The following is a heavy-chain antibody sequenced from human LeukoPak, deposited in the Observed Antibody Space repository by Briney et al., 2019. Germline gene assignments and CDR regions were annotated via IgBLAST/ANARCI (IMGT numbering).Heavy chain of an antibody. Sequence: PSETLSLTCAVYGGSFSGYYWSWIRQPPGKGLEWIGEINHSGSTNYNPSLKSRVTISVDTSKNQFSLKLSSVTAADTAVYYCARRYSLGWFDPWGQGTLVTVSS. CDR3: ARRYSLGWFDP. D-gene: IGHD6-13*01. CDR2: INHSGST. J-gene: IGHJ5*02. V-gene: IGHV4-34*01. CDR1: GGSFSGYY.